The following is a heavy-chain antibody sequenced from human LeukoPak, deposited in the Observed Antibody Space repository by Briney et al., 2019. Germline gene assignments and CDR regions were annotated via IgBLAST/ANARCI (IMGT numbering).Heavy chain of an antibody. CDR3: ARGYYYDSSGYLTAYFDF. J-gene: IGHJ4*02. Sequence: GGSLRLSCAASEFTFSADSMNWVRQAPGKGLEWISFISSGSSYIYYADSVKGRFTISRDNAKNPLYLQMNSLRAEDTAVYYCARGYYYDSSGYLTAYFDFWGQGTLVTVSS. CDR1: EFTFSADS. CDR2: ISSGSSYI. V-gene: IGHV3-21*01. D-gene: IGHD3-22*01.